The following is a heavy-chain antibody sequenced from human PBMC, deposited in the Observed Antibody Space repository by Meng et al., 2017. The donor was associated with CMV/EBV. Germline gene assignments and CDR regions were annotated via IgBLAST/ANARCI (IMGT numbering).Heavy chain of an antibody. CDR3: AREGNNWNDVPFDY. CDR1: GGTLSSYA. J-gene: IGHJ4*02. D-gene: IGHD1-20*01. CDR2: IIPIFGTA. V-gene: IGHV1-69*01. Sequence: QVRLGQAGVGGQKRGSPVKVLCKASGGTLSSYASSWVRQAPGQGLEWMGGIIPIFGTANDAQKFQGSVTITADESTSTAYMELSSLRSEDTAVYYCAREGNNWNDVPFDYWGQGTLVTVSS.